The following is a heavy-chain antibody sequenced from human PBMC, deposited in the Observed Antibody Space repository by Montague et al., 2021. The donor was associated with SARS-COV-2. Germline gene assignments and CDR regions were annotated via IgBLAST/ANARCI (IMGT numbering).Heavy chain of an antibody. Sequence: SETLSLTCAVSDGSFSDFYWSWIRQPPGKGLEWIGEINHSGTTHYNPSLKSRVTISVDTSKNQFSLKLNSVTAADAAVYYCASGDDNGSGYLDGWGKGTTVTVSS. CDR2: INHSGTT. D-gene: IGHD1-26*01. V-gene: IGHV4-34*01. CDR1: DGSFSDFY. CDR3: ASGDDNGSGYLDG. J-gene: IGHJ6*03.